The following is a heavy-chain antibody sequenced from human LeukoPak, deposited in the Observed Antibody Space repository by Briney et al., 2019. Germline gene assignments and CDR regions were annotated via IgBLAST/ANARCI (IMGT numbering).Heavy chain of an antibody. CDR2: IKRDGSEI. CDR3: ARDKSGSRS. J-gene: IGHJ5*02. D-gene: IGHD3-10*01. Sequence: PGGSLRLSCAASGFTFSTYWMTWLRQAPGKGLQWVASIKRDGSEIYYVDSVKGRFTVSRDNAKNSLYLHMNSLRAEDTAVYYCARDKSGSRSWGQGTLVTVSS. CDR1: GFTFSTYW. V-gene: IGHV3-7*01.